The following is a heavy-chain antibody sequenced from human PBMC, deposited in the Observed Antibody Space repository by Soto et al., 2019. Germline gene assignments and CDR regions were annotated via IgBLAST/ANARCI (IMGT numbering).Heavy chain of an antibody. CDR2: ISGSGDTK. Sequence: GGSLRLASASSGLTFSSCGMNWVRQAPGKGLEWVSFISGSGDTKYYADSVKGRFTISRDNAKNSLYLQMSSLRDEDTAVYYCAKYCSSDVCFDYWGQGTLVTVSS. J-gene: IGHJ4*02. CDR3: AKYCSSDVCFDY. V-gene: IGHV3-48*02. D-gene: IGHD2-8*01. CDR1: GLTFSSCG.